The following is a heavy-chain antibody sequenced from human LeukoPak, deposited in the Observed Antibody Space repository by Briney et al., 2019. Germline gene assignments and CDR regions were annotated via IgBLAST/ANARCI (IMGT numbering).Heavy chain of an antibody. J-gene: IGHJ6*04. CDR3: ARYGADVLLWFGESGYGMDV. Sequence: GGSLRLSCAASGFTFSDYYMSWIRQAPGKGLEWVSYISSSSSYTNYADSVKGRFTISRDNAKNSLYLQMSSLRAEDTAVYYCARYGADVLLWFGESGYGMDVWGKGTTVTVSS. D-gene: IGHD3-10*01. V-gene: IGHV3-11*06. CDR2: ISSSSSYT. CDR1: GFTFSDYY.